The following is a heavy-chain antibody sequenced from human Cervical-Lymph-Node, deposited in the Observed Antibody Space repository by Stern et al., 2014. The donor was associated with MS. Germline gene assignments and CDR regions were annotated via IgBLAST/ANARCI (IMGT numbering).Heavy chain of an antibody. D-gene: IGHD1-1*01. Sequence: EVQLVESGGGVIQPGGSLRLSCTASGFTVSRDYMTLVRQAPGQGLEWVSLRTNVGSTFYTDSVKGRFAISRDDSKNTVYLHMTSLRAEDTAMYYCARDTSSPERSDWWGQGTLVTVSS. CDR2: RTNVGST. J-gene: IGHJ4*02. CDR1: GFTVSRDY. V-gene: IGHV3-53*01. CDR3: ARDTSSPERSDW.